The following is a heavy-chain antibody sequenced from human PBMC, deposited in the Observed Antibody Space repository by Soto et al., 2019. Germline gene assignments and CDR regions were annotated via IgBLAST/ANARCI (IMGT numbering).Heavy chain of an antibody. CDR1: GYNFNTHS. CDR3: ARDPGQWLVLPSDY. V-gene: IGHV1-3*01. Sequence: ASVKVSCKASGYNFNTHSMHWVRQAPGQGLEWMGWINGDNGDTKYSRNFQGRVTITRDTSANTAYMELNSLRSEDTAVYYCARDPGQWLVLPSDYWGQGTLVTVSS. CDR2: INGDNGDT. J-gene: IGHJ4*02. D-gene: IGHD6-19*01.